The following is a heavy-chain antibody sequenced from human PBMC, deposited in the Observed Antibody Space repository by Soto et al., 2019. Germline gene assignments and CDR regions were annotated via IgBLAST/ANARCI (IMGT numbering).Heavy chain of an antibody. J-gene: IGHJ4*02. CDR2: ISASNGNT. CDR1: GYTFTSYC. V-gene: IGHV1-18*01. CDR3: ARDLPPVDY. Sequence: QVQLVQSGAEVKKPGASVKVSCKASGYTFTSYCISWVRQAPGQGLEWMGWISASNGNTNYALKLKAGVSMTTDTSTRTAYMELTSLRSDDTAVYYCARDLPPVDYWGQGTLVTVSS.